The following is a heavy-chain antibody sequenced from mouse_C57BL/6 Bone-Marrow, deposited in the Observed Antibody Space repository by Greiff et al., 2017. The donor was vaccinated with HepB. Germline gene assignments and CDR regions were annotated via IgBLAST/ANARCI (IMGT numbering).Heavy chain of an antibody. D-gene: IGHD4-1*01. CDR3: TRDLGRGDAMDY. V-gene: IGHV5-9-1*02. CDR1: GFTFSSYA. Sequence: DVKLQESGEGLVKPGGSLKLSCAASGFTFSSYAMSWVRQTPEKRLEWVAYISSGGDYIYYADTVKGRFTISRDNARNTLYLQMSSLKSEDTAMYYCTRDLGRGDAMDYWGQGTSVTVSS. CDR2: ISSGGDYI. J-gene: IGHJ4*01.